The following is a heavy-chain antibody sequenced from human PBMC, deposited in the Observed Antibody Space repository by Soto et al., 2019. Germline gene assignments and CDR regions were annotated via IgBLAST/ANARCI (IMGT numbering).Heavy chain of an antibody. D-gene: IGHD2-8*01. Sequence: QVQLQQWGAGLLKPSETLSLTCAVYGGSFSGYYWSWIRQPPGKGLEWIGEINHRGSTNNNPSLKSRVTISVDTSKHQFSLKLSSVTAADTAVYYCARAPVYYFDYWGQGTLVTVSS. CDR2: INHRGST. V-gene: IGHV4-34*01. CDR3: ARAPVYYFDY. CDR1: GGSFSGYY. J-gene: IGHJ4*02.